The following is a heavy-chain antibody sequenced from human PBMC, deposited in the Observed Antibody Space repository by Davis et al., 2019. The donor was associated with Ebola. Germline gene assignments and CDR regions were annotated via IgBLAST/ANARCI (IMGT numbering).Heavy chain of an antibody. CDR1: GFTFSSYA. Sequence: GESLKISCAASGFTFSSYAMHWVRQAPGKGLEWVAVISYDGSNKYYADSVKGRFTISRDNSKNTLYLQMNSLRAEDTAVYYCAKDYGYYSNPDYWGQGTLVTVSS. D-gene: IGHD4-11*01. J-gene: IGHJ4*02. V-gene: IGHV3-30-3*01. CDR3: AKDYGYYSNPDY. CDR2: ISYDGSNK.